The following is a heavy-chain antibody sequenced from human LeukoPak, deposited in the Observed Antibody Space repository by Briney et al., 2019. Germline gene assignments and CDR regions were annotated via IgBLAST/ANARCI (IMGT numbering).Heavy chain of an antibody. J-gene: IGHJ4*02. V-gene: IGHV1-2*02. CDR3: ARSSSWYFWYFDY. CDR2: INPNSGGT. D-gene: IGHD6-13*01. Sequence: ASVKVSCKASGYTFTDYYMQWVRQAPGQGLEWMGWINPNSGGTNYAQKLQGRVTMTTDTSTSTAYMELRSLRSDDTAVYYCARSSSWYFWYFDYWGQGTLVTVSS. CDR1: GYTFTDYY.